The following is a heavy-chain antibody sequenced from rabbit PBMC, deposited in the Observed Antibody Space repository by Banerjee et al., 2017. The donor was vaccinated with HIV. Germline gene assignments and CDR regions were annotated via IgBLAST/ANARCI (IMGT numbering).Heavy chain of an antibody. Sequence: QSLEESGGDLVKPGASLTLTCTASGFSFSSSYYMCWVRQAPGKGLEWIACIYAGSSGSTYYASWAKGRFTISKTSSTTVTLQMTSLTAADTATYFCARGVVAGYTYPYYFNLWGPGTLVTV. J-gene: IGHJ4*01. CDR3: ARGVVAGYTYPYYFNL. D-gene: IGHD6-1*01. CDR1: GFSFSSSYY. CDR2: IYAGSSGST. V-gene: IGHV1S40*01.